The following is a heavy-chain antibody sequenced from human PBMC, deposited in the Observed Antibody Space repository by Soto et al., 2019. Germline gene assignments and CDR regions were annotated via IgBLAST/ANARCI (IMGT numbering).Heavy chain of an antibody. CDR2: IYHSGST. CDR3: ARSPDSSGYYPRRYYYGMDV. Sequence: SETLSLTCAVSGGSISSSNWWSWVHQPPGKGLEWIGEIYHSGSTNYNPSLKSRVTISVDKSKNQFSLKLSSVTAADTAVYYCARSPDSSGYYPRRYYYGMDVWGQGTTVTVSS. V-gene: IGHV4-4*02. CDR1: GGSISSSNW. D-gene: IGHD3-22*01. J-gene: IGHJ6*02.